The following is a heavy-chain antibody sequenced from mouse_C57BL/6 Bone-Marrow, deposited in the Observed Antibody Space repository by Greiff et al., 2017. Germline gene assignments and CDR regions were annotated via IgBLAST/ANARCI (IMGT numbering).Heavy chain of an antibody. V-gene: IGHV5-4*01. CDR3: ARDQAWFAY. Sequence: EVKLVESGGGLVKPGGSLKLSCAASGFTFSSYAMSWVRQTPEKRLAWVATISDGGSYTSYPDNVKGRFTISRDNAKNNLYLQMSHLKSEDTAMYYCARDQAWFAYWGQGTLVTVSA. J-gene: IGHJ3*01. CDR2: ISDGGSYT. CDR1: GFTFSSYA. D-gene: IGHD3-2*02.